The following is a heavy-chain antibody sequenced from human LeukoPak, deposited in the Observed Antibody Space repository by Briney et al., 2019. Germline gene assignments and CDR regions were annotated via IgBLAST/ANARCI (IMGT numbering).Heavy chain of an antibody. CDR2: IIPIFGTA. V-gene: IGHV1-69*13. J-gene: IGHJ6*03. D-gene: IGHD3-9*01. CDR1: GYTFTSYD. CDR3: ARELDILTGFSAGYYMDV. Sequence: GASVKVSCKASGYTFTSYDINRVRQATGQGLEWMGGIIPIFGTANYAQKFQGRVTITADESTSTAYMELSSLRSEDTAVYYCARELDILTGFSAGYYMDVWGKGTTVTISS.